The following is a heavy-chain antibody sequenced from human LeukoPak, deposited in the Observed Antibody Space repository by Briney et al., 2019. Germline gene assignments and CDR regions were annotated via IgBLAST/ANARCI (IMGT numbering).Heavy chain of an antibody. CDR1: KVTFSSYE. CDR2: ISSSGSTI. CDR3: AELGITMIGGV. D-gene: IGHD3-10*02. V-gene: IGHV3-48*03. Sequence: GSLRLSCAASKVTFSSYEMNWVRQAPGKGLEWVSYISSSGSTIYYADSVKGRFTISRDNVKKSLYLQMNSLRAEDTAVYYCAELGITMIGGVWGKGTTVTISS. J-gene: IGHJ6*04.